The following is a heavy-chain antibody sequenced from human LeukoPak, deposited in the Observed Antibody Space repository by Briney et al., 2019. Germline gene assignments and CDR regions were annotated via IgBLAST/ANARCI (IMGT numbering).Heavy chain of an antibody. D-gene: IGHD5-18*01. CDR3: AGQWIQNYYFDY. V-gene: IGHV1-46*01. J-gene: IGHJ4*02. CDR2: INPSGGST. CDR1: GYTFTSYY. Sequence: ASVKVSCKASGYTFTSYYMHWVRQAPGQGLEWMGIINPSGGSTSYAQKFQGRVTMTRDTSTSTVYMELSSLRSEDTAVYYCAGQWIQNYYFDYWGQGTLVTVSS.